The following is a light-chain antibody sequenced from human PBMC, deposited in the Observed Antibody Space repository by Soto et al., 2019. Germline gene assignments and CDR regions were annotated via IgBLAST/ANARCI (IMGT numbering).Light chain of an antibody. J-gene: IGLJ1*01. CDR2: GVT. CDR1: SSDVSGNAY. Sequence: QSALTQPPSASGSPGQSVTISCTGTSSDVSGNAYVSWFQHHPGRAPKLMIYGVTRRPPGVPDRFSGTKSGNTAFLTVSGLQYADEADYYCSSYAGSNFVFGPGNKRTVL. CDR3: SSYAGSNFV. V-gene: IGLV2-8*01.